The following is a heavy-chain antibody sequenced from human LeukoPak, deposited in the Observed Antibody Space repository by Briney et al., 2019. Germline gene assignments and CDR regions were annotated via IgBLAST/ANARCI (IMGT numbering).Heavy chain of an antibody. CDR3: ARRPYDFWSGYYSNDAFDI. V-gene: IGHV4-39*01. D-gene: IGHD3-3*01. Sequence: PSETLSLTCTVSGGSISSSSYYWGWIRQPPGKGLEWIGSIYYSGSTYYNPSLKSRVTISVDTSKNQFSLKLSSVTAADTAVYYCARRPYDFWSGYYSNDAFDIWGQGTMVTVSS. J-gene: IGHJ3*02. CDR1: GGSISSSSYY. CDR2: IYYSGST.